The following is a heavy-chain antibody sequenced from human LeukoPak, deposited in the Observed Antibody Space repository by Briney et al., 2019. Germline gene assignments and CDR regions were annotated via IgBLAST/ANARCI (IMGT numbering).Heavy chain of an antibody. V-gene: IGHV3-30*18. D-gene: IGHD5-18*01. J-gene: IGHJ4*02. CDR3: AKDLGYSYGYGFDC. Sequence: GSLRLSCAASGFTFRSYGMHWVRQAPGKGLEWVAVISYDGSNEYYADSVKGRFTISRDNSKNTVHLQMNSLRGEDTAVYYCAKDLGYSYGYGFDCWGQGTLVTVSS. CDR2: ISYDGSNE. CDR1: GFTFRSYG.